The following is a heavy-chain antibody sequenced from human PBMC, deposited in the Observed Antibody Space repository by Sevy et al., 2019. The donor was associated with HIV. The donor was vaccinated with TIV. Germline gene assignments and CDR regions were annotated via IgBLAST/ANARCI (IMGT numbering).Heavy chain of an antibody. D-gene: IGHD1-26*01. V-gene: IGHV3-23*01. J-gene: IGHJ3*02. CDR3: AKPPTNQGAFGI. Sequence: GGSLRLSCAASGFTFSSYAMSWVRQAPGKGLEWVSAISDSGGSTYYADSVKGRFTISRDNSKNTLYLQMNSLRAEDTAVYYCAKPPTNQGAFGIWGQGTMVTVSS. CDR2: ISDSGGST. CDR1: GFTFSSYA.